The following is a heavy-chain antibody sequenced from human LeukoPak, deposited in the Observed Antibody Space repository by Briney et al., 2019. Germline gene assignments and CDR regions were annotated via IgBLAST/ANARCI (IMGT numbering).Heavy chain of an antibody. J-gene: IGHJ5*02. V-gene: IGHV1-18*01. Sequence: GASVTVSCKPSGYTFSDYGIPWVRQAPGQGLEWMGWTNVHNGNINYAQKFQGRISMTTDTSTTTAFMELRSLRSDYTAVYYCARGIEGYDVLTGYYPWGQGTLVTVSS. CDR3: ARGIEGYDVLTGYYP. CDR2: TNVHNGNI. CDR1: GYTFSDYG. D-gene: IGHD3-9*01.